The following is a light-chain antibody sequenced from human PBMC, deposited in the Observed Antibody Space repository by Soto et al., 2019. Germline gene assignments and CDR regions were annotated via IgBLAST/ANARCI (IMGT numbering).Light chain of an antibody. J-gene: IGKJ1*01. CDR1: ESVSSSY. CDR3: QQYGSLPQT. Sequence: DSVLTKSQGTLSLSPGERATLSCRASESVSSSYLAWYQQKPGQAPRLLIYGASSRATGIPDRFSGSGSGTDFTLTISRLEPEDFAVYYCQQYGSLPQTFGHVAKVDNK. CDR2: GAS. V-gene: IGKV3-20*01.